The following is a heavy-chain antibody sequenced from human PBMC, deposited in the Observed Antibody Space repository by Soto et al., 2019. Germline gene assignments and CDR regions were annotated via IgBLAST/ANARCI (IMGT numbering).Heavy chain of an antibody. V-gene: IGHV1-2*04. CDR2: INPNSGGT. CDR1: GYTFTSYG. D-gene: IGHD3-16*01. CDR3: ARDRLDPPYYYYYYGMDV. J-gene: IGHJ6*02. Sequence: GASVKVSCKASGYTFTSYGISWVRQAPGQGLEWMGWINPNSGGTNYAQKFQGWVTMTRDTSISTAYMELSRLRSDDTAVYYCARDRLDPPYYYYYYGMDVWGQGTTVTVSS.